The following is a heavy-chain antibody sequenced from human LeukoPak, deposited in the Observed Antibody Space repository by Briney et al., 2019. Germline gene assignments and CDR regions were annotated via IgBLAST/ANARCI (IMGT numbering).Heavy chain of an antibody. D-gene: IGHD6-6*01. V-gene: IGHV3-74*03. Sequence: GGSLRLSCAASGFTFRNYWMHWVRQTPGKGLVWVSRISSDGSSTTYADSVKGRLTISRDNAKNTLYLKMNNLRAEDTAMYYCARDQRVTGRPDIDYWGQGTLVIVSS. CDR3: ARDQRVTGRPDIDY. CDR1: GFTFRNYW. CDR2: ISSDGSST. J-gene: IGHJ4*02.